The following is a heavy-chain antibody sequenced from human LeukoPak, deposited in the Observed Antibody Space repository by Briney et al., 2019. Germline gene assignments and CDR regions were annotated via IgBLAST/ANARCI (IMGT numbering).Heavy chain of an antibody. Sequence: PSETLSLTCAVSGYSISSGYYWGWIRQPSGNGLEWIGSIYHSGSTYYNPSLKSRVTISVDTSKNQFSLTLSSVTAADTAVYYCARDVLRGIDYWGQGTLVTVSS. CDR3: ARDVLRGIDY. CDR2: IYHSGST. CDR1: GYSISSGYY. D-gene: IGHD3-10*02. J-gene: IGHJ4*02. V-gene: IGHV4-38-2*02.